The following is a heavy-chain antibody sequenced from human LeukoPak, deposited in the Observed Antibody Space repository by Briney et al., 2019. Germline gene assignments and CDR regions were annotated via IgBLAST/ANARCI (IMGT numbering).Heavy chain of an antibody. V-gene: IGHV4-59*01. D-gene: IGHD3-22*01. CDR3: ARDVDSSGYYYGFGY. J-gene: IGHJ4*02. CDR1: GGSTSSYY. CDR2: IYYSGST. Sequence: SETLSLTCTVSGGSTSSYYWSWIRQPPGKGLEWIGYIYYSGSTNYNPSLKSRVTISVDTSKNQFSLKLSSVTAADTAVYYCARDVDSSGYYYGFGYWGQGTLVTVSS.